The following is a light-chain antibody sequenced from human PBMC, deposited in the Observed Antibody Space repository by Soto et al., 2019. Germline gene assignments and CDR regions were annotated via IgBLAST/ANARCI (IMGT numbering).Light chain of an antibody. CDR3: QQFDSSVT. V-gene: IGKV3-20*01. CDR1: QSVGSNF. J-gene: IGKJ1*01. CDR2: GAS. Sequence: EVVLTQSPVSLSLSPGERATFSCTASQSVGSNFFAWYQQKPGQAPRLLIYGASTRATGIPDRFSGSGSGTYFTLTISRLEPEDFAVYYCQQFDSSVTFGQGTKVEI.